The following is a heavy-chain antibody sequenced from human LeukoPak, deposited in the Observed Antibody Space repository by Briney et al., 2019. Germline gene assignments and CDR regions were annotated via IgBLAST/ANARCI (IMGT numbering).Heavy chain of an antibody. CDR2: ISSSGSTI. J-gene: IGHJ4*02. CDR1: EFTFGDYY. CDR3: AGEVRDCSGGSCYHTDDY. Sequence: GGSLRLSCAASEFTFGDYYMSWIRQAPGKGPEWVSYISSSGSTIYYADSVKGRFTISRDNAKNSLYLQMNSLRAEDTAVYYCAGEVRDCSGGSCYHTDDYWGQGTLVTVSS. D-gene: IGHD2-15*01. V-gene: IGHV3-11*04.